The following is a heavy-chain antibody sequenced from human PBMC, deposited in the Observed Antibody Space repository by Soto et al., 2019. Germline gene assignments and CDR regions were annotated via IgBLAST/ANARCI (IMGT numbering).Heavy chain of an antibody. CDR2: IYYSGST. CDR1: GGSISSSSYY. Sequence: QLQLQESGPGLVKPSETLSLTCTVSGGSISSSSYYWGWIRQPPGKGLEWIGSIYYSGSTYYNPSLKSRVTISVDTSKNQFSLKLSSVTAADTAVYYCARQYYDSSGYPYDAFDIWGQGTMVTVSS. V-gene: IGHV4-39*01. CDR3: ARQYYDSSGYPYDAFDI. D-gene: IGHD3-22*01. J-gene: IGHJ3*02.